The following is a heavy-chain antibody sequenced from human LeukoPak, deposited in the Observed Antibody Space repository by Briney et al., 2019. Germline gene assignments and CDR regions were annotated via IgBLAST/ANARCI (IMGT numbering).Heavy chain of an antibody. J-gene: IGHJ4*02. CDR1: GFTFSSYE. D-gene: IGHD4-17*01. V-gene: IGHV3-48*03. CDR3: ARHSPYGQLDY. CDR2: ISSSGSTI. Sequence: PGGSLRLSCAASGFTFSSYEMNWVRRAPGKGLEWVSYISSSGSTIYYADSVKGRFTISRDNAKKSLYLQMNSLRAEDTAVYYCARHSPYGQLDYWGQGTLVTVSS.